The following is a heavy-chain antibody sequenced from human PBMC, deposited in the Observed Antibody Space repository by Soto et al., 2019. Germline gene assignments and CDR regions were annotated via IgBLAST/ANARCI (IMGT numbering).Heavy chain of an antibody. V-gene: IGHV3-74*01. CDR3: TLQHYYYYGMDV. CDR2: INSDGSST. CDR1: GFTFSSYW. Sequence: PGGSLRLSCAASGFTFSSYWMHWVRQAPGKGLVWVSRINSDGSSTSYADSVKGRFTISRDNAKNTLYLQMNSLRAEDTAVYYCTLQHYYYYGMDVWGQGTTVTVS. J-gene: IGHJ6*02.